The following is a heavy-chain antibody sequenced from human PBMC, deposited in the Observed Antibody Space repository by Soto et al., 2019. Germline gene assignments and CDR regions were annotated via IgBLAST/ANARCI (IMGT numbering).Heavy chain of an antibody. J-gene: IGHJ5*02. V-gene: IGHV4-34*01. CDR1: GASFSAYS. Sequence: QVQLQQWGAGLLKPSETLSLTCAVYGASFSAYSWTWIRQPPGKGLEWSGEINHRGSTNYNSSLKSRVTISVDTSKHQFSLRLSSVTAADTAVYYCARVLHPAARRSSIAARLYRRFDPWGQGTLVAVSS. CDR2: INHRGST. D-gene: IGHD6-6*01. CDR3: ARVLHPAARRSSIAARLYRRFDP.